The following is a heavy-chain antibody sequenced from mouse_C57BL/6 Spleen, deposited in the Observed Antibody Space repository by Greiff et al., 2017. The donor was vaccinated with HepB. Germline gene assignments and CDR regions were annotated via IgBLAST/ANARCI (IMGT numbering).Heavy chain of an antibody. CDR3: ARYSNYDGWYFDV. CDR1: GYTFTSYW. V-gene: IGHV1-52*01. D-gene: IGHD2-5*01. J-gene: IGHJ1*03. Sequence: QVQLQQPGAELVRPGSSVKLSCKASGYTFTSYWMHWVKQRPIQGLEWIGNIDPSDSETHYNQKFKDKATLTVDKSSSTAYMQLSSLTSEDSAVYYCARYSNYDGWYFDVWGTGTTVTVSS. CDR2: IDPSDSET.